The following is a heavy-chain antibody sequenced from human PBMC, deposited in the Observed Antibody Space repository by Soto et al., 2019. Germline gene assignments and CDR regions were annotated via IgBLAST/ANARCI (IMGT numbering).Heavy chain of an antibody. J-gene: IGHJ4*02. Sequence: QVQLVQSGAEVKKPGASVKVSCKASGYTFISYDINWVRQATGQGLEWMGWMNPNTGDTGYAQKFQGRFTMTRNTSINPANLELSSLRSDDTAGYFCARGDGYIFDYWGQGTLVTVSS. CDR1: GYTFISYD. V-gene: IGHV1-8*01. D-gene: IGHD5-12*01. CDR2: MNPNTGDT. CDR3: ARGDGYIFDY.